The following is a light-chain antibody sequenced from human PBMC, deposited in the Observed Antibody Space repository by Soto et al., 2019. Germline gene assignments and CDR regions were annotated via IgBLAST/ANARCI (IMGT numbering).Light chain of an antibody. CDR2: DVS. Sequence: QSVLTRAASVSGSPGQSITISCTGTSSDVGGYNYVSWYQQHPGKAPKLMIYDVSNRPSGVSNRFSGSKSGNTASLTISGLQAEDEADYYCSSYTSTRGVFGPGTKVPVL. CDR1: SSDVGGYNY. V-gene: IGLV2-14*01. CDR3: SSYTSTRGV. J-gene: IGLJ1*01.